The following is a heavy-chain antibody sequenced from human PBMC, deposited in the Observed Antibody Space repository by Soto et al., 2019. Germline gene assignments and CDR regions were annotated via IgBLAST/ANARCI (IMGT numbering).Heavy chain of an antibody. Sequence: AASVKVSCKASGGTFSSYAISWVRQAPGQGLEWMGGIIPIFGTANYAQKFQGRVTITADESTSTAYMELSSLRSEDTAVYYCASEGIESGPKMDVWGQGTTVTVSS. CDR1: GGTFSSYA. D-gene: IGHD3-3*01. J-gene: IGHJ6*02. V-gene: IGHV1-69*13. CDR2: IIPIFGTA. CDR3: ASEGIESGPKMDV.